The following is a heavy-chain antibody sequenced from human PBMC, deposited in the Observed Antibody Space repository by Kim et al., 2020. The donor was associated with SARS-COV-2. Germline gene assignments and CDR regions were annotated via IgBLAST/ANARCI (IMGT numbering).Heavy chain of an antibody. D-gene: IGHD5-12*01. V-gene: IGHV3-23*01. Sequence: IYYAAFVRGRFSSSRDNSKNTLFLQMNSLRGEDMAVYYCAKVVSWMAGMDVWGQGTTVSVSS. CDR3: AKVVSWMAGMDV. J-gene: IGHJ6*02. CDR2: I.